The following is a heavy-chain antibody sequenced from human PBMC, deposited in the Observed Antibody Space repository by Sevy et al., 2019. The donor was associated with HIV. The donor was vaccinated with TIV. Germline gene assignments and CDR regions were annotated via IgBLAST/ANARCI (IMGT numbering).Heavy chain of an antibody. D-gene: IGHD2-21*02. Sequence: ASVKVSCKASGYTFTSYDINWVRQATGQGLEWMGWMNPNSGNTGYAQKFQGRVTMTRNTSISTAYMELGSLGSEDTAVYYCARVLVVVVTAIPYYYGMDVWGQGTTVTVSS. J-gene: IGHJ6*02. CDR1: GYTFTSYD. CDR3: ARVLVVVVTAIPYYYGMDV. CDR2: MNPNSGNT. V-gene: IGHV1-8*01.